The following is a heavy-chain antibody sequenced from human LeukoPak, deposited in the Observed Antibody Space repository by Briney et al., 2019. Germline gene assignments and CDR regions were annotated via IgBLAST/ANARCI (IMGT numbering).Heavy chain of an antibody. Sequence: SGGTLRLSCAASGFTFSSYSMNWIRQAPGKGLEGVSSISSSSSYIYYTDSVKGRLTISRDNAKNSLYLQMNSLRAEDTAVYYCARGTPYNWNYLGDYWGQGTLVTVSS. V-gene: IGHV3-21*01. D-gene: IGHD1-7*01. CDR1: GFTFSSYS. J-gene: IGHJ4*02. CDR3: ARGTPYNWNYLGDY. CDR2: ISSSSSYI.